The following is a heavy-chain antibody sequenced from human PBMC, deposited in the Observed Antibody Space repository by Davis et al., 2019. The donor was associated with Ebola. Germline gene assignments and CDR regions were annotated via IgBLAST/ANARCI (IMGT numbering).Heavy chain of an antibody. Sequence: SVKVPCKASGGTFSSYAISWVRQAPGQGLEWMGIINPSGGSTSYAQKFQGRVTLTADKATNTAYMELSGLRFDDTAVYYCARAQFPTTSDHWGQGTLVTVSS. CDR3: ARAQFPTTSDH. D-gene: IGHD1-1*01. CDR2: INPSGGST. CDR1: GGTFSSYA. J-gene: IGHJ4*02. V-gene: IGHV1-69*04.